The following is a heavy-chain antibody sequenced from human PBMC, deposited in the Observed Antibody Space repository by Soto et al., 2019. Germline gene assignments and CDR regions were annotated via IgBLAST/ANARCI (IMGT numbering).Heavy chain of an antibody. V-gene: IGHV3-33*01. Sequence: QVQLVESGGGVVQPGRSLRLSCAASGFTFSSYGMHWVRQAPGKGLEWVAVIWYDGSNKYYADSVKGRFTISRDNSKNTLYLQMNSLRAEDTAVYYCARDVTMVPYDPWGQGTLVTVSS. CDR2: IWYDGSNK. J-gene: IGHJ5*02. CDR3: ARDVTMVPYDP. D-gene: IGHD3-10*01. CDR1: GFTFSSYG.